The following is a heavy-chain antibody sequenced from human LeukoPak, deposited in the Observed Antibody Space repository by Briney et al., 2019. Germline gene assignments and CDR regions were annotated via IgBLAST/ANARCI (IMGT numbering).Heavy chain of an antibody. V-gene: IGHV3-21*01. Sequence: GGSLRLSCAASGFTFSIYSMNWVRQAPGKGLEWVSSISSSSSYIFYADSVKGRFTISRDNAKNSLYLQMNSLRAEDTAVYYCVRDRKGSIAAAGTTDYWGQGTLVTVSS. CDR1: GFTFSIYS. CDR2: ISSSSSYI. CDR3: VRDRKGSIAAAGTTDY. J-gene: IGHJ4*02. D-gene: IGHD6-13*01.